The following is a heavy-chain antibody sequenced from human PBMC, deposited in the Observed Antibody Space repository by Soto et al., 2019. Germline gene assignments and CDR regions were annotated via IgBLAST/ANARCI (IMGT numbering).Heavy chain of an antibody. Sequence: ASVKVSCKASGGTFSSYAISWVRQAPGQGLEWMGGIIPIFGTANYAQKFQGRVTITADESTSTAYMELSSLRSEDTAVYYCASXPGEYYGSGSYGGGMDVWGQGTTVTVSS. D-gene: IGHD3-10*01. V-gene: IGHV1-69*13. CDR3: ASXPGEYYGSGSYGGGMDV. CDR2: IIPIFGTA. CDR1: GGTFSSYA. J-gene: IGHJ6*02.